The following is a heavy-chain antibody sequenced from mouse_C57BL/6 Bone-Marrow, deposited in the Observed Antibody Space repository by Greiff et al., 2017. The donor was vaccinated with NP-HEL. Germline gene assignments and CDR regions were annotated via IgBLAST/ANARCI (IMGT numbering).Heavy chain of an antibody. Sequence: EVNVVESGGGLVQPGGSLKLSCAASGFTFSDYYMYWVRQTPEKRLEWVAYISNGGGSTYYPDTVKGRFTISRDNAKNTLYLQMSRLKSEDTAMYYCARHEDYYGSSRYAMDYWGQGTSVTVSS. CDR2: ISNGGGST. D-gene: IGHD1-1*01. CDR1: GFTFSDYY. J-gene: IGHJ4*01. CDR3: ARHEDYYGSSRYAMDY. V-gene: IGHV5-12*01.